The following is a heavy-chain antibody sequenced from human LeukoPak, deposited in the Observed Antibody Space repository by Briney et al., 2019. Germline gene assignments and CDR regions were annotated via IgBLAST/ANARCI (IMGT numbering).Heavy chain of an antibody. CDR3: AKGPLRGTAAAIDY. CDR2: ISYDGRNI. D-gene: IGHD2-2*01. J-gene: IGHJ4*02. CDR1: TXXXYG. Sequence: TXXXYGMHWVRQAXGXGLEWVAVISYDGRNIHYPDSVKGRFTISRDISTDTLWLQMDSLRTEDTAVYYCAKGPLRGTAAAIDYWGQGTLVTVSS. V-gene: IGHV3-30*18.